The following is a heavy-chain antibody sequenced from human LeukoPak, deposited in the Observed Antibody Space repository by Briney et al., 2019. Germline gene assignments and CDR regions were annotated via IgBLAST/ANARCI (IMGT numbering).Heavy chain of an antibody. J-gene: IGHJ3*02. CDR2: MNPNSGNT. V-gene: IGHV1-8*01. D-gene: IGHD6-13*01. CDR1: GYTFTSYD. Sequence: ASVKVSCKASGYTFTSYDINWVRQATGQGLEWMGWMNPNSGNTGYAQKFQGRVTMTRNTSISTAYMELSSLRSEDTAVYYCARVSFSSSRKKCEAAFDIWGQGTMVTVSS. CDR3: ARVSFSSSRKKCEAAFDI.